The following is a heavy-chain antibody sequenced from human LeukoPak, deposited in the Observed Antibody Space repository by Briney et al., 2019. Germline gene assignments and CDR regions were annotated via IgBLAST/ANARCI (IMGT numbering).Heavy chain of an antibody. CDR3: ARENSSWSYFDY. V-gene: IGHV3-48*03. CDR2: ISSSGSTI. J-gene: IGHJ4*02. CDR1: GFTFSSYE. Sequence: GGSLRLSCAASGFTFSSYEMNWVRQAPGKGLEWVSYISSSGSTIYYADSVKGRFTISRDNAKNSLYLQMNSLRAEDTVVYYCARENSSWSYFDYWGQGTLVTVSS. D-gene: IGHD6-19*01.